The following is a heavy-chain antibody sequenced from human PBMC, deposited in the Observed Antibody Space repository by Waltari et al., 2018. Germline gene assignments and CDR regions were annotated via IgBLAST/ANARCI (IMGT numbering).Heavy chain of an antibody. V-gene: IGHV3-49*04. Sequence: EVKLVESGGGLVQPGRSLRLSCTASGFTFGDHTMSWVRQAPGKGLGWVGFIRSKTYGGTTEHAASVKGRFSISRDDSKSIAYLQMNSLKTEDTAMYYCTRAIYDFWSGRDYWGQGTLVTVSS. D-gene: IGHD3-3*01. J-gene: IGHJ4*02. CDR3: TRAIYDFWSGRDY. CDR2: IRSKTYGGTT. CDR1: GFTFGDHT.